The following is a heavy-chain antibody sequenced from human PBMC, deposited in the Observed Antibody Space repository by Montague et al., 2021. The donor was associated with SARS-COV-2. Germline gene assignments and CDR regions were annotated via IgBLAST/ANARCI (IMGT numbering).Heavy chain of an antibody. CDR3: ARNAYNHYGLDV. J-gene: IGHJ6*02. Sequence: SETLSLICSVSGGSLRTYNWSWSRQPPGKGLEWSWYSDDSGTIRYNPALRIRATISLDLSKNQFSLDLNSVTAADTAVYYCARNAYNHYGLDVWGQGTTVTVSS. CDR2: SDDSGTI. V-gene: IGHV4-59*08. CDR1: GGSLRTYN.